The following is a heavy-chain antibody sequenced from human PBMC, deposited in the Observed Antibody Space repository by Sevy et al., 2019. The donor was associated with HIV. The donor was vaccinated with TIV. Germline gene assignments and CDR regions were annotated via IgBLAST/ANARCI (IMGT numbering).Heavy chain of an antibody. CDR1: CFTVSSTY. Sequence: GGSLRLSCAASCFTVSSTYMSWVRQAPGKGLEWVSVLYSGGSTYYADSVKGRFTISRDNSKNTLYLQMNSLRAEDTAVYFCARSPGFLFDFWGQGTLVTVSS. CDR2: LYSGGST. J-gene: IGHJ4*02. D-gene: IGHD3-10*01. CDR3: ARSPGFLFDF. V-gene: IGHV3-53*01.